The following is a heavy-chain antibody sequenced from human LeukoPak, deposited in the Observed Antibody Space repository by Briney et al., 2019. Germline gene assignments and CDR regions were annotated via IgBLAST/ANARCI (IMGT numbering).Heavy chain of an antibody. V-gene: IGHV3-30*18. Sequence: GRSLRLSCAASGFTFSSYDMHWVRQAPGKGLEWVAVISYDGSNKYYADSVKGRFTISRDNSKNTLYLQMNSLRAEDTAVYYCAKDFLGTYYDYVWGSYRYTGFDYWGQGTLVTVSS. D-gene: IGHD3-16*02. CDR1: GFTFSSYD. CDR3: AKDFLGTYYDYVWGSYRYTGFDY. J-gene: IGHJ4*02. CDR2: ISYDGSNK.